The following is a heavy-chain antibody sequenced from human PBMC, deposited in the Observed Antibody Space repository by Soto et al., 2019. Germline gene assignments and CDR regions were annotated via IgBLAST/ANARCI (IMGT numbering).Heavy chain of an antibody. J-gene: IGHJ4*02. D-gene: IGHD1-20*01. Sequence: SLRLSCAASGFTFSSYGMHWVRQAPGKGLEWVAVISYDGSNKYYADSVKGRFTISRDNSKNTLYLQMNSLRAEDTAVYYCAKDEGMDVWGQGTLVTVSS. V-gene: IGHV3-30*18. CDR2: ISYDGSNK. CDR3: AKDEGMDV. CDR1: GFTFSSYG.